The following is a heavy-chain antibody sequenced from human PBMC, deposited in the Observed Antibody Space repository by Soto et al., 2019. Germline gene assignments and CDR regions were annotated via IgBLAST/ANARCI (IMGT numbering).Heavy chain of an antibody. Sequence: SETLSLTCTVSGGSISSYYWSWIRQPPGKGLEWIGYIYYSGSTNYNPSLKSRVTISVDTSKNQFSLKLSSVTAADTAVYYCARVLLRGTYYYYGMDVWGQGTTVTVSS. CDR1: GGSISSYY. J-gene: IGHJ6*02. D-gene: IGHD2-15*01. CDR2: IYYSGST. CDR3: ARVLLRGTYYYYGMDV. V-gene: IGHV4-59*01.